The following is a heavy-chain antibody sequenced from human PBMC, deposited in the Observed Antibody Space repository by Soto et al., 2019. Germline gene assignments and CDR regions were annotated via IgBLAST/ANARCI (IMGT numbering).Heavy chain of an antibody. Sequence: SETLSLTCTVSGGSISSGGYYWSWIRQHPGKGLEWIGYIYYSGSTYYNPSLKSRVTISVDTSKNQFSLKLSSVTAADTAVYYCATLVVPAAMPYFQHWGQGTLVTVSS. J-gene: IGHJ1*01. CDR1: GGSISSGGYY. CDR3: ATLVVPAAMPYFQH. CDR2: IYYSGST. D-gene: IGHD2-2*01. V-gene: IGHV4-31*03.